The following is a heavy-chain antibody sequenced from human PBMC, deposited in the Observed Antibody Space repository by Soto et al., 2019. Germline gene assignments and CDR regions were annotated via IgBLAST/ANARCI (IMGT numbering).Heavy chain of an antibody. D-gene: IGHD5-12*01. CDR2: IVPIVDTS. CDR1: GGTFSSYA. V-gene: IGHV1-69*12. Sequence: QVQLVQSGAEVRQPASSVKVSCKTSGGTFSSYAISWVRQAPGQWLEWMGGIVPIVDTSTYAQKFQGSVTITADESTSTVYMELSSLRSDDTAVYYCVRVVAIPGYPDNWGQGTLVTVSS. J-gene: IGHJ4*02. CDR3: VRVVAIPGYPDN.